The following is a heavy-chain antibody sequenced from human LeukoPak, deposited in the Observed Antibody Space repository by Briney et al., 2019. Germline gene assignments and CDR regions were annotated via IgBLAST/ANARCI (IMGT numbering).Heavy chain of an antibody. V-gene: IGHV3-74*01. Sequence: GGSLSPSCAASGFTFSSHWIDWVRQGPGKGLVWVSRINSDGSRTIYADSVKGRFTISRDSAKNTLYLQMNSLRAEDTAVYYCAREVGDYYDSSGSFGYWGQRTLVTVSS. CDR3: AREVGDYYDSSGSFGY. CDR2: INSDGSRT. CDR1: GFTFSSHW. D-gene: IGHD3-22*01. J-gene: IGHJ4*02.